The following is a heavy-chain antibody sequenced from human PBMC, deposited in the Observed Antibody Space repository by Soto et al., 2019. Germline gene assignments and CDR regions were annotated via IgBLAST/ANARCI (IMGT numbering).Heavy chain of an antibody. V-gene: IGHV1-69*02. J-gene: IGHJ6*03. CDR3: AKSLLFVDHADMDV. CDR2: IIPIKGRA. D-gene: IGHD2-21*01. CDR1: GGSFTSYT. Sequence: QVQLVQSGAEVKKPGSSVKVSCEASGGSFTSYTFTWVRQAPGQGLEWMGRIIPIKGRADYALKLQDRVTITADRSTNTVYMELRGLRPEDTAIYYCAKSLLFVDHADMDVWGKGTTVTVSS.